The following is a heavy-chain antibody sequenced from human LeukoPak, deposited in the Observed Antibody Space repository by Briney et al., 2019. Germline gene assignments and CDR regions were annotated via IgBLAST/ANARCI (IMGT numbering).Heavy chain of an antibody. D-gene: IGHD3-3*01. J-gene: IGHJ4*02. Sequence: GGSLRLSCAASGFTFSSYGMHWVRQAPGKGLEWVAVISYDGSNKYYADSVKGRFTISRDNSKNTLYLQMNSLRAEDTAVYYCAKGQLLRFLEWLLGGIDYWGQGTLVTVSS. CDR3: AKGQLLRFLEWLLGGIDY. CDR2: ISYDGSNK. CDR1: GFTFSSYG. V-gene: IGHV3-30*18.